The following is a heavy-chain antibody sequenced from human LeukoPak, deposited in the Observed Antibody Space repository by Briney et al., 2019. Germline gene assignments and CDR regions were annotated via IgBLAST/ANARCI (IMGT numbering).Heavy chain of an antibody. J-gene: IGHJ3*02. CDR1: GFTFSSYP. Sequence: GGSLRLSCAASGFTFSSYPMNWVRQAPGRGLEWVSYISGSYNTRSYADSVKGRFTISRDNAKSSLSLQMNSLRAEDTAVYYCARRAAAGHLDGFDIWVEGTLVTVSS. CDR2: ISGSYNTR. D-gene: IGHD6-13*01. V-gene: IGHV3-48*03. CDR3: ARRAAAGHLDGFDI.